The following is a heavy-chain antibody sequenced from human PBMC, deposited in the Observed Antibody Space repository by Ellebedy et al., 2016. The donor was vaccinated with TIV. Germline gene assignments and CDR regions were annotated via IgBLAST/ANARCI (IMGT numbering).Heavy chain of an antibody. D-gene: IGHD1-26*01. V-gene: IGHV4-34*01. J-gene: IGHJ4*02. CDR3: ARAPKWDLPAQPFDN. Sequence: SETLSLTXAVYGGSFSGYYWSWIRQPPGKGLEWIGEINHSGSTNYNPSLKSRVTISVDTSKNQFSLKLSSVTAADTAVYYCARAPKWDLPAQPFDNWGQGTLVTVSS. CDR2: INHSGST. CDR1: GGSFSGYY.